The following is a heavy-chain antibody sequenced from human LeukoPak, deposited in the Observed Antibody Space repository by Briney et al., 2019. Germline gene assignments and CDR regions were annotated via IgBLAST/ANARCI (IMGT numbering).Heavy chain of an antibody. CDR2: ISSSSSTI. Sequence: PGGSLRLSCAASGFTFSSYSMNWVRQAPGKGLEWVSYISSSSSTIYYADSVKGRFTISRDNAKNSLYLQMNSLRAEDTAVYYCARDHGDGDSLXFDYWGQGTLVTVSS. CDR1: GFTFSSYS. CDR3: ARDHGDGDSLXFDY. D-gene: IGHD4-17*01. V-gene: IGHV3-48*01. J-gene: IGHJ4*02.